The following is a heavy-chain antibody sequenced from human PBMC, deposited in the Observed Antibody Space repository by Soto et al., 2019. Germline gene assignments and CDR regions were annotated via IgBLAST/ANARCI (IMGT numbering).Heavy chain of an antibody. V-gene: IGHV1-18*01. J-gene: IGHJ6*02. CDR3: PSYRPNYHLLTGPPKNPSYYYYGMDV. CDR2: ISAYNGNT. D-gene: IGHD3-9*01. Sequence: ASVKXSCNASGYTFTSYFISWVRQAPGQGLEWMGWISAYNGNTNYAQKLQRRVTMTTDTSTSTAYMELRSLSSDHTAVDYCPSYRPNYHLLTGPPKNPSYYYYGMDVWGEGTTVT. CDR1: GYTFTSYF.